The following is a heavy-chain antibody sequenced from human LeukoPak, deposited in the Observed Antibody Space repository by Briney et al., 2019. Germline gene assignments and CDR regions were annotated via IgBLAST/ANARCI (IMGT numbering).Heavy chain of an antibody. V-gene: IGHV3-33*01. CDR2: IWYDGTNT. CDR1: GFTFSTYG. D-gene: IGHD3-22*01. CDR3: ARGDDSGYYDYFDY. Sequence: GGSLRLSCTASGFTFSTYGMHWVRQAPGKGLEWVAVIWYDGTNTYYEDSVKGRFTVSRDNSENTLSLQMNSLRVEDTAVYYCARGDDSGYYDYFDYWGQGALVTVSS. J-gene: IGHJ4*02.